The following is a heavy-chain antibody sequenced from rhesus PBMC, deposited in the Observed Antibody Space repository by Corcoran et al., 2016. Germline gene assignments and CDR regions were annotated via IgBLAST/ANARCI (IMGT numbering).Heavy chain of an antibody. V-gene: IGHV3-118*01. J-gene: IGHJ6*01. CDR3: TRERSGGLDS. CDR2: IRRKSKKYET. CDR1: GFTFSSSA. Sequence: EVQLVESGGGLVQPGGSLRLSCAASGFTFSSSAMHWVRQASGKGLEGVGRIRRKSKKYETGYTASVRGRFTNSRDDSKNTAYLQMNSLKTEDTAMYYCTRERSGGLDSWGQGVVVTVSS.